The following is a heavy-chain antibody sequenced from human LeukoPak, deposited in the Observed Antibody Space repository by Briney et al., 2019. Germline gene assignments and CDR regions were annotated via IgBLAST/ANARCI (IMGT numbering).Heavy chain of an antibody. CDR1: GFSFSNFA. CDR2: ISLTGDSI. J-gene: IGHJ4*02. Sequence: GGSLRLSCAASGFSFSNFAMSWVRQAPGKGLEWVSSISLTGDSIYHADSVKGRFTTSRDNSKSTLYLQMTNLRAEDTAVYFCAKDGQVIINFYFGSWGQGTLVTVSS. V-gene: IGHV3-23*01. CDR3: AKDGQVIINFYFGS. D-gene: IGHD3-22*01.